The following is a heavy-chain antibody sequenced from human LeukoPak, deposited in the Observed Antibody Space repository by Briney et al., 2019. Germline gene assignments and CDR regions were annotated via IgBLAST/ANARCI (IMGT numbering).Heavy chain of an antibody. CDR3: ARDVPAYCGGDCPNPY. CDR2: ISSSGSTI. V-gene: IGHV3-48*03. D-gene: IGHD2-21*02. Sequence: GGSLRLSCAASGFTFSSYEMKWVRQAPGKGLEWGSYISSSGSTIYYAESVRGRFTISRDNAKNSLSLQMNSLRHEDAAVYYCARDVPAYCGGDCPNPYWGQGTLVTVSS. CDR1: GFTFSSYE. J-gene: IGHJ4*02.